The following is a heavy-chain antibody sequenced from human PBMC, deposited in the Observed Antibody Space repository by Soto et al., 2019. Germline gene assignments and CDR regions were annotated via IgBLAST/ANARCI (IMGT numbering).Heavy chain of an antibody. CDR3: ARGRGSSGYLYYFDY. Sequence: QVQLQESGPGLVKPSQTLSLTCTVSGGSISSGDYYWSWIRQPPGKGLEWIGYIYYSGSTYYNPSLRSRVNISVDTSTNQFSLKLSSVTAADTAVYYCARGRGSSGYLYYFDYWGQGTLVTVSS. D-gene: IGHD3-22*01. CDR1: GGSISSGDYY. CDR2: IYYSGST. V-gene: IGHV4-30-4*01. J-gene: IGHJ4*02.